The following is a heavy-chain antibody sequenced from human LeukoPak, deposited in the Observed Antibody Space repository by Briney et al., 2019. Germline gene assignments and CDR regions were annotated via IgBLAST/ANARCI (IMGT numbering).Heavy chain of an antibody. D-gene: IGHD2-2*01. J-gene: IGHJ4*02. CDR1: GFTFSDYY. V-gene: IGHV3-11*01. CDR2: ISSSGSTI. Sequence: GGSLRLSCAASGFTFSDYYMSWIRQAPGKGLEWVSYISSSGSTIYYADSVKGRFTISRDYAKNSLYLQMNSLRAEDTAVYYCARGNTACSSTSCYGAYWGQGTLVTVSS. CDR3: ARGNTACSSTSCYGAY.